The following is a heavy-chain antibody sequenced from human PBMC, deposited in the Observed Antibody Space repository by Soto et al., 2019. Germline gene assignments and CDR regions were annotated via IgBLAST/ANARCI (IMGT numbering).Heavy chain of an antibody. CDR2: MNPNSGNT. V-gene: IGHV1-8*01. D-gene: IGHD3-10*01. J-gene: IGHJ6*03. CDR3: ARGVIRRGGAGGSGAPHYYYMDV. Sequence: ASVKVSCKASGYTFTSYDINWVRQATGQGLEWKRWMNPNSGNTGYAQKFQGRVNMTRNTSISTAYMELSSLRSEDTAVYYCARGVIRRGGAGGSGAPHYYYMDVWGKGTTVTVSS. CDR1: GYTFTSYD.